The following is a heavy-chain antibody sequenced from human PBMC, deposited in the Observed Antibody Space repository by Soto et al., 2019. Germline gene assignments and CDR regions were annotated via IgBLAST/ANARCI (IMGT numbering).Heavy chain of an antibody. CDR2: IYYSGST. Sequence: QVQLQESGPGLVKPSETLSLTCTVSGGSVSSGSYYWSWIRQPPGKGLEWIGYIYYSGSTNYNPSPKGRDTISVDTSKNQFSLKLSSVTAADTAVYYCARDWPDYYGMDVWGQGTTVTVSS. V-gene: IGHV4-61*01. CDR3: ARDWPDYYGMDV. J-gene: IGHJ6*02. CDR1: GGSVSSGSYY.